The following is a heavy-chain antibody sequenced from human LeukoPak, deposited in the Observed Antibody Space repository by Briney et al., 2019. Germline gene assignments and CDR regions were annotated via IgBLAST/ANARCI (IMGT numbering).Heavy chain of an antibody. Sequence: KAGGSLGLSCAASGFTFSDYYMTWFRQAPGKGLEWVSCISGGSSYTNFADSVKGRFTISRDNAKNSLYLQMNSLRAEDTAVYYCARVSLLDDGGLGDYWGQGTLVTVSS. CDR1: GFTFSDYY. CDR2: ISGGSSYT. CDR3: ARVSLLDDGGLGDY. V-gene: IGHV3-11*06. J-gene: IGHJ4*02. D-gene: IGHD4-23*01.